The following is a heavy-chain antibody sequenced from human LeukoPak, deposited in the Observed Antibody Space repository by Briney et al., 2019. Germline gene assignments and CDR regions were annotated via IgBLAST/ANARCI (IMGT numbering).Heavy chain of an antibody. CDR3: ARGSSSWRYNWFDP. J-gene: IGHJ5*02. CDR2: INHSGST. CDR1: GGSFSGYY. Sequence: PSETLSLTCAVYGGSFSGYYWSWIRQPPGKGLEWIGEINHSGSTNYNPSLKSRVTISVDTSMNQFSLKLSSVTAADTAVYYCARGSSSWRYNWFDPWGQGTLVTVSS. V-gene: IGHV4-34*01. D-gene: IGHD6-13*01.